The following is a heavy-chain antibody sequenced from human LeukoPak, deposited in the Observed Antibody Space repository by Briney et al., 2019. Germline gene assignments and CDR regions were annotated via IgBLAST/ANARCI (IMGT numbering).Heavy chain of an antibody. CDR2: IKQDGSEK. CDR1: GFTFGSYW. Sequence: PGGSLRLSCAASGFTFGSYWMSWVRRAPGKGLEWVANIKQDGSEKYYVDSVKGRFTISRDNAKNSLYLQMNSLRAEDTAVYYCARKIVGATTYWFDPWGQGTLVTVSS. D-gene: IGHD1-26*01. V-gene: IGHV3-7*01. CDR3: ARKIVGATTYWFDP. J-gene: IGHJ5*02.